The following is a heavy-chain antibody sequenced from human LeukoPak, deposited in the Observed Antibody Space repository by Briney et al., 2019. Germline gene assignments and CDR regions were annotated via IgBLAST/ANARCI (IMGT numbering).Heavy chain of an antibody. CDR3: AGARLLTTVPAAKAGDWFDP. D-gene: IGHD2-2*01. CDR1: GGSFSGYY. CDR2: INHSGST. J-gene: IGHJ5*02. Sequence: SETLSLTCAVYGGSFSGYYWSWIRQPPGKGLEWIGEINHSGSTNYNPSLKSRVTISVDTSKNQFSLELSSVTAADTAVYYCAGARLLTTVPAAKAGDWFDPWGQGTLVTVSS. V-gene: IGHV4-34*01.